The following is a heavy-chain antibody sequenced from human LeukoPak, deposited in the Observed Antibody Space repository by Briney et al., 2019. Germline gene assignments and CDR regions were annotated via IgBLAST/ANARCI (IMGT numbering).Heavy chain of an antibody. V-gene: IGHV3-30-3*01. CDR3: ARGETTVTTD. D-gene: IGHD4-17*01. CDR2: ISYDGSNK. CDR1: GFTFSSYA. Sequence: PGGSLRLSCAASGFTFSSYAMHWVRQAPGKGLEWVAVISYDGSNKYYADSVKGRFTISRDNSKNTLYLQMNSLRAEDTAVYYCARGETTVTTDWGQGTLVTVSS. J-gene: IGHJ4*02.